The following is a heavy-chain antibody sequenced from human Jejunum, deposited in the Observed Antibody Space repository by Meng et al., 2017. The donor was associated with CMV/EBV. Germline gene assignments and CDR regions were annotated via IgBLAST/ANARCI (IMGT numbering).Heavy chain of an antibody. D-gene: IGHD3-10*01. J-gene: IGHJ4*02. V-gene: IGHV3-74*03. CDR1: GVTFSSSW. CDR3: VKGGHLGDY. CDR2: INSDGSDT. Sequence: CAASGVTFSSSWMHWVRQAQGKGLVWVSHINSDGSDTKYADSVKGRFTISRDNAKNTLYLQMNTLRVEDTAVYYCVKGGHLGDYWGQGTLVTVSS.